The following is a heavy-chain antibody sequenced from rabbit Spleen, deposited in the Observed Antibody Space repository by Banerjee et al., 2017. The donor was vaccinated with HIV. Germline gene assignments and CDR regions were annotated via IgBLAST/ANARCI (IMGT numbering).Heavy chain of an antibody. D-gene: IGHD8-1*01. CDR1: GFSFSSSYY. CDR3: ARDSGSSFSSYGMDL. Sequence: QSLEESGGDLVKPGASLTLTCTASGFSFSSSYYIYWVRQAPGKGLEWIACIYVGSSSGFTYSATWAKGRFTISKTSSTTVTLQMTSLTAADTATYFCARDSGSSFSSYGMDLWGQGTLVTVS. V-gene: IGHV1S40*01. CDR2: IYVGSSSGFT. J-gene: IGHJ6*01.